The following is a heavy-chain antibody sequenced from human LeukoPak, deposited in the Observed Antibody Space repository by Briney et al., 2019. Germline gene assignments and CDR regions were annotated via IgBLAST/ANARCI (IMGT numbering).Heavy chain of an antibody. D-gene: IGHD3-3*01. CDR3: AKDLVDVWSGYPT. J-gene: IGHJ5*02. CDR2: ISGSGGST. CDR1: GFTFSSYA. V-gene: IGHV3-23*01. Sequence: PGGSLRLSCAPSGFTFSSYAMSWVRQAPGKGLEWVSAISGSGGSTYYADSVKGRFTISRDNSKNTLYLQMNSLRAEDTAVYYCAKDLVDVWSGYPTWGQGTLVTVSS.